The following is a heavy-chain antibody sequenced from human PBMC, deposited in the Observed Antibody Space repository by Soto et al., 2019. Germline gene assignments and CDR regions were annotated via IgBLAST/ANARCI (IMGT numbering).Heavy chain of an antibody. CDR3: AKLGSSSWSPHYYFDY. CDR2: ITDSGDDT. Sequence: PGGSLGLSCAASGFTFNNYAMGWVRQAPGKGLEWVSAITDSGDDTYYIDSVKGRFTISRDNSKSTLYLQMNSLRAEDTAIYYCAKLGSSSWSPHYYFDYWGQGTLVTVSS. D-gene: IGHD2-2*01. CDR1: GFTFNNYA. J-gene: IGHJ4*02. V-gene: IGHV3-23*01.